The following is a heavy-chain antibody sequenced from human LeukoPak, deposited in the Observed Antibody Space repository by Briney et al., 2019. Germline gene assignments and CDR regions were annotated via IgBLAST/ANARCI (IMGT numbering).Heavy chain of an antibody. V-gene: IGHV4-39*01. CDR3: ARQAVPGTRWGMYYAYMDV. J-gene: IGHJ6*03. CDR1: GDSISNCNYY. CDR2: IYCSGVN. D-gene: IGHD6-19*01. Sequence: SETLSLTCTVSGDSISNCNYYWGWVRQPPGKGLEWIGSIYCSGVNYYSSSLKSRVSTSVDTSKNQFSLRLSSATAADTAVYYCARQAVPGTRWGMYYAYMDVWGTGSTVTVSS.